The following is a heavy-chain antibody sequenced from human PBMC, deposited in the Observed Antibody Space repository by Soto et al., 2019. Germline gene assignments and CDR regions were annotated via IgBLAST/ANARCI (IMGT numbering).Heavy chain of an antibody. V-gene: IGHV3-33*01. CDR3: AARVSGTVIIHPAAMTFDY. CDR2: IWSDGNHK. D-gene: IGHD2-2*01. CDR1: GFTFSTFA. J-gene: IGHJ4*01. Sequence: QVQLVESGGGVVQPGRSLRLSCAASGFTFSTFAMNWVRQAPGKGLEWVAIIWSDGNHKFYAASVKGRFTISRDNSNNTLYLEMDSLSAEDTAIYYCAARVSGTVIIHPAAMTFDYWGHGTLVPVSS.